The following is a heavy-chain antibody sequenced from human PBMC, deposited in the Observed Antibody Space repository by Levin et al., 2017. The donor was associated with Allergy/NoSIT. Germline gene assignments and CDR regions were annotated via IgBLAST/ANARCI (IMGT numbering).Heavy chain of an antibody. V-gene: IGHV3-30-3*01. D-gene: IGHD3-9*01. Sequence: GGSLRLSCAASRFTFSSYAMHWVRQAPGKGLEWVAVISYDGSKKYYADSVKGRFTISRDNSKNTLYLQMNSLRTEDTAVYYCARPLYDILTGPHYWGQGTLVTVSS. CDR3: ARPLYDILTGPHY. CDR1: RFTFSSYA. CDR2: ISYDGSKK. J-gene: IGHJ4*02.